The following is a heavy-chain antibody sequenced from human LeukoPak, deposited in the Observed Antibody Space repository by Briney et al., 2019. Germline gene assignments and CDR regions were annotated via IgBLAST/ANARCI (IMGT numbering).Heavy chain of an antibody. CDR2: ISSSGSTI. V-gene: IGHV3-48*01. Sequence: GGSLRLSCAASGFAFSTYEMNWVRQAPGKGLEWISYISSSGSTIYYADSVKGRFTISRHNSKNTLYLQMNNLRAEDTAVYYCARGGPATTIDYWGRGTLVTVSS. CDR3: ARGGPATTIDY. CDR1: GFAFSTYE. J-gene: IGHJ4*02. D-gene: IGHD1-1*01.